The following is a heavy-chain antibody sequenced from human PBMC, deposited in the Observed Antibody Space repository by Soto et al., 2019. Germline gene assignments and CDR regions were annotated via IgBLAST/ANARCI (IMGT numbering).Heavy chain of an antibody. CDR1: GGSISSYY. CDR2: IYYSGST. V-gene: IGHV4-59*08. J-gene: IGHJ4*02. D-gene: IGHD3-10*01. CDR3: ARRRGTPLYYFYY. Sequence: SETLSLTCTVSGGSISSYYWSWIRQPPGKGLEWIGYIYYSGSTNYNPSLKSRVTISVDTSKNQFSLKLSSVTAADTAVYYCARRRGTPLYYFYYWGQGTLVTVSS.